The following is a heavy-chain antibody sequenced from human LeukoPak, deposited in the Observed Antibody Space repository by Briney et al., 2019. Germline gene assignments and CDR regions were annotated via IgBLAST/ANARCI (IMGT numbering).Heavy chain of an antibody. J-gene: IGHJ4*02. CDR3: ARANKNFFDY. CDR2: IVPNDGGT. V-gene: IGHV1-2*02. D-gene: IGHD1/OR15-1a*01. CDR1: GYTFTGYY. Sequence: GASVKVSCTTSGYTFTGYYLHWVRQAPGRGLEWMGWIVPNDGGTNYAQNFQGRVTMTRDTSISTLFMELQSLRSDDTAIYYCARANKNFFDYWGQGTLVTVSS.